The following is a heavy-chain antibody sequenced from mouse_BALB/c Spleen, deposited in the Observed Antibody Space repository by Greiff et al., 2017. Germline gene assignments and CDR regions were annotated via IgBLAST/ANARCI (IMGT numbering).Heavy chain of an antibody. CDR2: IYPGNVNT. CDR1: GYTFTSYY. CDR3: ARGSGNYGGFAY. J-gene: IGHJ3*01. Sequence: QVQLQQSGPELVKPGASVRISCKASGYTFTSYYIHWVKQRPGQGLEWIGWIYPGNVNTKYNEKFKGKVTLTADKSSSTAYMQLSSLTSEDSAVYFCARGSGNYGGFAYWGQGTLVTVSA. D-gene: IGHD2-1*01. V-gene: IGHV1S56*01.